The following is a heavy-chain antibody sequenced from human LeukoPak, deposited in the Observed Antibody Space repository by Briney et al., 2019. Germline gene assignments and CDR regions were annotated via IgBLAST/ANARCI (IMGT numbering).Heavy chain of an antibody. CDR1: GGSISSGDYY. CDR3: PRVSAYDSSGYYYAPADAFDI. V-gene: IGHV4-30-4*01. D-gene: IGHD3-22*01. Sequence: SETLSLTCTVSGGSISSGDYYWSWIRQPPGKGLEWIGYIYYSGSTYYNPSLKSRVTISVATSKNQFSLKLSSVTAADTAVYYCPRVSAYDSSGYYYAPADAFDIWGQGTMVTVSS. J-gene: IGHJ3*02. CDR2: IYYSGST.